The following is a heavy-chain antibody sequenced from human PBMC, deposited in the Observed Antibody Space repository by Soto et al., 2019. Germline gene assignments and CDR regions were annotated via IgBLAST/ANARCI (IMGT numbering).Heavy chain of an antibody. CDR3: ARIVAKGYGFDP. J-gene: IGHJ5*02. D-gene: IGHD5-12*01. V-gene: IGHV1-8*01. CDR1: GYTFTSYD. Sequence: QVQLVQSGAEVKKPWASVKVSCKTSGYTFTSYDINWVRQATGQGLEWMGWMNPNSGNTGYAQKFQGRVTMTRNTSISTAYMELSSLRSEDTAVYYCARIVAKGYGFDPWGQGTLVTVSS. CDR2: MNPNSGNT.